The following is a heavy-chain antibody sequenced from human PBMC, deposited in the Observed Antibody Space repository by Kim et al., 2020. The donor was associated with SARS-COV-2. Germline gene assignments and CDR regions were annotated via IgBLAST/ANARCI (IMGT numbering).Heavy chain of an antibody. Sequence: GGSLRLSCAASAFTVSSNSVSWVRQAPGKGLELVSIIHSAVRTFYADSVRARFTISRDTSKNTVYLQMDSLRAEDTAVYYCAAGCLAYWGQGTLVIVSS. CDR3: AAGCLAY. CDR1: AFTVSSNS. J-gene: IGHJ1*01. V-gene: IGHV3-53*01. CDR2: IHSAVRT. D-gene: IGHD2-8*01.